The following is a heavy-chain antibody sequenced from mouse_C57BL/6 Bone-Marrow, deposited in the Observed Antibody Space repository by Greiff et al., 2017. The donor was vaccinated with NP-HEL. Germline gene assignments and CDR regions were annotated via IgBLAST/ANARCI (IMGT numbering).Heavy chain of an antibody. CDR3: TRIRPIYDGSSY. V-gene: IGHV14-4*01. CDR1: GFNIKDDY. D-gene: IGHD2-3*01. CDR2: IDPENGDT. J-gene: IGHJ3*01. Sequence: EVKVVESGAELVRPGASVKLSCTASGFNIKDDYMHWVKQRPEQGLEWIGWIDPENGDTVYASKFQGKAHITADTSSNTAYLQRSSLTSEDTAVYYCTRIRPIYDGSSYWGQGTLVTVSA.